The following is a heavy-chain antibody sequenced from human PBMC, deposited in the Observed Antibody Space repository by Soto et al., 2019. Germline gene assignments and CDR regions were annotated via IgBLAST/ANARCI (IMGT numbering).Heavy chain of an antibody. V-gene: IGHV4-39*01. CDR3: ANNYDFCSCYSQYYYYYMDV. D-gene: IGHD3-3*01. Sequence: SETLSLTCTVSGGSISSSSYYWGWIRQPPGKGLEWIGSIYYSGSTYYNPSLKSRVTISVDTSKNQFSLKLSSVTAADTAVYYCANNYDFCSCYSQYYYYYMDVCGKGTTVPVSS. CDR2: IYYSGST. CDR1: GGSISSSSYY. J-gene: IGHJ6*03.